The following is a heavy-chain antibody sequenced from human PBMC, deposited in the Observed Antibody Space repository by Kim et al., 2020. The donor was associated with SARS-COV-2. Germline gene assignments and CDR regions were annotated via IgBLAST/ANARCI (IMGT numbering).Heavy chain of an antibody. CDR2: GSRR. D-gene: IGHD2-2*01. J-gene: IGHJ4*02. Sequence: GSRRSHVDSVKGRFTISRDNAKNTLYLQMTSVSAEDTVVYHCARYAYGDDWGQGTLVTVSS. CDR3: ARYAYGDD. V-gene: IGHV3-74*01.